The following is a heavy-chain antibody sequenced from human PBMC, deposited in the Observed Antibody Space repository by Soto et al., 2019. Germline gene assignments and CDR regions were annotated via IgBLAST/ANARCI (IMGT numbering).Heavy chain of an antibody. V-gene: IGHV3-23*01. D-gene: IGHD3-22*01. CDR1: GFTFSSYA. Sequence: GGSLRLSCAASGFTFSSYAMSWVRQAPGKGLEWVSAISGSGGSTYYADSVKGRFTISRDNSKNTLYLQMNSLRAEDTAVYYCAKDRVIVVVRGYYFDYWGQGTLVTVSS. CDR3: AKDRVIVVVRGYYFDY. J-gene: IGHJ4*02. CDR2: ISGSGGST.